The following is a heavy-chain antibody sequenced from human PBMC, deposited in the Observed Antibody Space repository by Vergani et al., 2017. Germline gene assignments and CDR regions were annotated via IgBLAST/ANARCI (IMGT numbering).Heavy chain of an antibody. CDR2: IYSTGTT. CDR1: TDSIISGGHY. J-gene: IGHJ5*01. CDR3: ARALGGGYNFWWLDS. Sequence: QVQLQESGPGLVKPTETLSLTCSVSTDSIISGGHYWSWIRQPAGRGLEWIGRIYSTGTTHYNPSLKSRITMSIDTSKKQFSLKLDSVTAADTAVYYCARALGGGYNFWWLDSWGQGTLVIVSS. D-gene: IGHD5-24*01. V-gene: IGHV4-61*02.